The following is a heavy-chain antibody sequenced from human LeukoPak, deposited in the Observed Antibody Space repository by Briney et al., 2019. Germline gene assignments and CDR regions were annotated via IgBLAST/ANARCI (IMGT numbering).Heavy chain of an antibody. Sequence: GGSLRLSCEASGFSFRNYAMNWVRQAPGKGLEWVSAISGSGGSTYYADSVKGRFTISRDNSKNTLYLQMNSLRAEDTAVYYCAKVPQTRYYDFWSGRYDYWGQGTLVTVSS. CDR2: ISGSGGST. V-gene: IGHV3-23*01. J-gene: IGHJ4*02. CDR3: AKVPQTRYYDFWSGRYDY. D-gene: IGHD3-3*01. CDR1: GFSFRNYA.